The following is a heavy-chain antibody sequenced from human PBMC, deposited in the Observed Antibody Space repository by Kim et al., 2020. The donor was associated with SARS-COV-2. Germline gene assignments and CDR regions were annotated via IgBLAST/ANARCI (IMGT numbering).Heavy chain of an antibody. V-gene: IGHV3-21*01. CDR3: AREEVLTGYKDI. CDR1: GFTFSSYS. CDR2: ISSSSSYI. J-gene: IGHJ3*02. Sequence: GGSLRLSCAASGFTFSSYSMNWVRQAPGKGLEWVSSISSSSSYIYYADSVKGRFTISRDNAKNSLYLQMNSLRAEDTAVYYCAREEVLTGYKDIWGQGTMGSVSS. D-gene: IGHD3-9*01.